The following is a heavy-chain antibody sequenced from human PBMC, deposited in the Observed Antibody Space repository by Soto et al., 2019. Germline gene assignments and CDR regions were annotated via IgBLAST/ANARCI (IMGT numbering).Heavy chain of an antibody. J-gene: IGHJ6*03. Sequence: ASVKVSCKASGYTFTSYDINWVRQATGQGLEWMGWMNPNSGNTGHAQKFQGRVTMTRNTSISTAYMELSSLRSEDTAVYYCARGQRLRSGIGGSYYYMDVWGKGTTVTVSS. CDR2: MNPNSGNT. D-gene: IGHD4-17*01. CDR3: ARGQRLRSGIGGSYYYMDV. V-gene: IGHV1-8*01. CDR1: GYTFTSYD.